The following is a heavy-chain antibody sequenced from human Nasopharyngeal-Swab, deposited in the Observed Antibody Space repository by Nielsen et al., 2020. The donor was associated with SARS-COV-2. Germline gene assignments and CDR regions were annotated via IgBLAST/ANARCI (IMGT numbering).Heavy chain of an antibody. CDR1: GFTFSDYY. J-gene: IGHJ6*02. V-gene: IGHV3-11*01. CDR2: ISSSGSTI. Sequence: GESLKISCAASGFTFSDYYMSWIRQAPGKGLEWVSYISSSGSTIYYADSVKGRFTTSRDNAKNSLYVQMNSLRAEDTAVYYCARSRGGIVRSYYYYYGMDVWGQGTTVTVSS. D-gene: IGHD3-10*01. CDR3: ARSRGGIVRSYYYYYGMDV.